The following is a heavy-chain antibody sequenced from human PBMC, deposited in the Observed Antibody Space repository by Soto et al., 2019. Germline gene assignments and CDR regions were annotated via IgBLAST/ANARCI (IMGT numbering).Heavy chain of an antibody. D-gene: IGHD5-18*01. J-gene: IGHJ4*02. CDR1: GYTCSRYG. Sequence: QVQLVQSGGEIKKPGASVNVSCKASGYTCSRYGISWVRQAPGQGFEWMGWISGKNDKRNHAQKFRGRITMTTDTSTNTAYLEVRSLGSDDTAIYYCAREGNGYEDYWGQGTLVTVSS. V-gene: IGHV1-18*04. CDR2: ISGKNDKR. CDR3: AREGNGYEDY.